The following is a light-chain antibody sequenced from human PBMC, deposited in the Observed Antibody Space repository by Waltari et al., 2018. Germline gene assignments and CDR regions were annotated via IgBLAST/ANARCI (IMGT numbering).Light chain of an antibody. CDR2: LIS. V-gene: IGKV2-28*01. J-gene: IGKJ1*01. CDR3: MQARQTPWT. CDR1: QRLLHSSGNTF. Sequence: DIVMTQSPLSLSVTPGEPASISCRSSQRLLHSSGNTFVDWYLQKPGQYPQLLIYLISNRASGVPDRFSGSGSGTDFTLKISRVEAEDVGVYFCMQARQTPWTFGQGTKVEIK.